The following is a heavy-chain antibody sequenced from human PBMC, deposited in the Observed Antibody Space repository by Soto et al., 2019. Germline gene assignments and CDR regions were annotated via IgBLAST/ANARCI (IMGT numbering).Heavy chain of an antibody. J-gene: IGHJ6*02. CDR2: ISAYNGNT. D-gene: IGHD4-17*01. Sequence: ASVKVSCKASGYTFTSYGISWVLQAPGQGLEWMGWISAYNGNTNYAQKLQGRVTMTTDTSTSTAYMELRSLRSDDTAVYYCARRGYGDPRPTKAIKNYGMDVWGQGTTVTVSS. CDR3: ARRGYGDPRPTKAIKNYGMDV. CDR1: GYTFTSYG. V-gene: IGHV1-18*01.